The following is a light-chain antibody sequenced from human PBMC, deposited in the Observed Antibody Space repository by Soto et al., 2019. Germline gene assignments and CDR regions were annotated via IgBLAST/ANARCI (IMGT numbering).Light chain of an antibody. CDR3: CSYAGSSTYV. J-gene: IGLJ1*01. CDR1: SGDVGSYNL. Sequence: QSVLTQPASVSGSPGQSITISCTGTSGDVGSYNLVSWYQQHPGKAPKVMIYEVSKRPSGVPNRFSGSKSGYTASLTISGLQAEDEADYYCCSYAGSSTYVFGTGTKVTVL. V-gene: IGLV2-23*02. CDR2: EVS.